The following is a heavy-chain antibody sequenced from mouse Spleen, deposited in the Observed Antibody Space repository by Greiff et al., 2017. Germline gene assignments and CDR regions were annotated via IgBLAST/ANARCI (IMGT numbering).Heavy chain of an antibody. CDR3: ARVGNMYYFDY. D-gene: IGHD2-1*01. V-gene: IGHV2-9-1*01. Sequence: VKLVESGPGLVAPSQSLSITCTVSGFSLTSYAISWVSQPPGKVLEWLGVIWTGGGTNYNSDLKSRLSISKDHSKSQVYLKMNSLQTDYESRYYCARVGNMYYFDYWGQGTTLTVSS. J-gene: IGHJ2*01. CDR1: GFSLTSYA. CDR2: IWTGGGT.